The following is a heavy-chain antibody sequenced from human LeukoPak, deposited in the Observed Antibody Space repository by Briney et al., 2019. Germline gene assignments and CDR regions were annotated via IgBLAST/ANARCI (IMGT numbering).Heavy chain of an antibody. CDR3: AKGVQLERLDYSDY. J-gene: IGHJ4*02. CDR1: GGSISSGSYY. V-gene: IGHV4-31*03. D-gene: IGHD1-1*01. CDR2: IYYSGST. Sequence: PSETLSLTCTVSGGSISSGSYYWSWIRQHPGKGLEWIGYIYYSGSTYYNPSLKSRVTISVDTSKNQFSLKLSSVTAADTAVYYCAKGVQLERLDYSDYWGQGTLVTVSS.